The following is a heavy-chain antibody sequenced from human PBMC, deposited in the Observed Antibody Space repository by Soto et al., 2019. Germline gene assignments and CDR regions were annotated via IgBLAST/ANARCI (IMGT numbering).Heavy chain of an antibody. CDR1: VGTCSSYA. D-gene: IGHD2-15*01. Sequence: QVQLVQSGAEVKKPGSSVTGSCKDSVGTCSSYAISWLRQAPGQGLEWMGGIIPIFGTANYAQKFQGRVTITADESTSTADMELSSLRSEETAVYYCARDVGFCSVGSCYEFGYWGQGTLLTVS. CDR2: IIPIFGTA. J-gene: IGHJ4*02. V-gene: IGHV1-69*01. CDR3: ARDVGFCSVGSCYEFGY.